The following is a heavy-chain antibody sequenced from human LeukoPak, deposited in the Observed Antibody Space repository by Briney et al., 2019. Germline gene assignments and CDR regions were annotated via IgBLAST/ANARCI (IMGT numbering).Heavy chain of an antibody. D-gene: IGHD3-22*01. CDR2: ISSSGST. CDR3: ARGPYSYDSSGAFDI. CDR1: GGSFSDDY. J-gene: IGHJ3*02. V-gene: IGHV4-59*10. Sequence: SETLSLTCAVYGGSFSDDYWSWIRQPAGKGLEWIGRISSSGSTNYNPSLKSRVTISVDTSKNQFSLKLSSVTAADTAVYFCARGPYSYDSSGAFDIWGQGTMVTVSS.